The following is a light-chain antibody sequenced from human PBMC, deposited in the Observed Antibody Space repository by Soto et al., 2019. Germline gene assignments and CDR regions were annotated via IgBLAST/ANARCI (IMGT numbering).Light chain of an antibody. V-gene: IGKV4-1*01. CDR1: QSVFYISSKKNF. J-gene: IGKJ3*01. CDR2: WAS. CDR3: QQYYSLPLT. Sequence: DIVMTQSPDSLAVSLGERATINCKSSQSVFYISSKKNFLAWYQQRPGQPPTLIIYWASTRKSGVPDRFSGSGSGTDFTLTISSLQAEDAAVYYCQQYYSLPLTFGPGTKVDIK.